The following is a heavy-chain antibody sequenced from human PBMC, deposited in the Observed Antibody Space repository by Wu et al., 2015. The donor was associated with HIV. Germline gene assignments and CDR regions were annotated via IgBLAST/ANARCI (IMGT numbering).Heavy chain of an antibody. Sequence: QVRLVQSGAEVKKPGASVRVSCKASGYIFTNNYIHWVRQAPGQGLEWMGWINPDTGATNSAQKFQGRVTMTRDTSISTAYMEMKRLRSDDTAVYYCAKFQWITMTAPVITTFPFGKWGQGTLVTVSS. V-gene: IGHV1-2*02. D-gene: IGHD3-22*01. CDR2: INPDTGAT. J-gene: IGHJ4*02. CDR3: AKFQWITMTAPVITTFPFGK. CDR1: GYIFTNNY.